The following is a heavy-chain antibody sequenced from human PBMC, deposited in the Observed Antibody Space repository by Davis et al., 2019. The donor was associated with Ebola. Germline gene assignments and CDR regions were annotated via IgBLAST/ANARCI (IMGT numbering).Heavy chain of an antibody. Sequence: GGSLRLSCAASGFTFSGSAMHWVRQAPGKGLEWVSSISSSSSYIYYADSVKGRFTISRDNAKNSLYLQMNSLRAEDTAVYYCARGPTLTSYGGNYFDYWGQGTLVTVSS. V-gene: IGHV3-21*01. CDR3: ARGPTLTSYGGNYFDY. D-gene: IGHD5-18*01. CDR2: ISSSSSYI. J-gene: IGHJ4*02. CDR1: GFTFSGSA.